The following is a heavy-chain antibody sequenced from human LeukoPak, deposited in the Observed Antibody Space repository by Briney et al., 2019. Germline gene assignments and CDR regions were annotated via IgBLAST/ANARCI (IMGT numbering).Heavy chain of an antibody. CDR3: ARDYSSSVDIIFDI. V-gene: IGHV3-48*01. D-gene: IGHD6-6*01. Sequence: HTGGSLRLSCTASGFTFSSYSLNWVRQAPGKGLEWVSYISSSSSTIYYADSVKGRFTISRDNAKNSLYLQMNSLRAEDTAVYYCARDYSSSVDIIFDIWGQGTMVTVSS. CDR2: ISSSSSTI. J-gene: IGHJ3*02. CDR1: GFTFSSYS.